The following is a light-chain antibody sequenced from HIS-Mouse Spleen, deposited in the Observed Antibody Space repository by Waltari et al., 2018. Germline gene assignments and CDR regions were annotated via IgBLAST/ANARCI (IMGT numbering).Light chain of an antibody. J-gene: IGKJ2*01. V-gene: IGKV1-5*03. Sequence: DIQMTQSPSTLSASVGDRVTITCRASQSISSWLAWYQQKPGKAPKLLIYKASSLESGVPSRFSGSESGTEFTLTISSLQPDDFATYYCQQYNSYSPGYTFGQGTKLEIK. CDR2: KAS. CDR1: QSISSW. CDR3: QQYNSYSPGYT.